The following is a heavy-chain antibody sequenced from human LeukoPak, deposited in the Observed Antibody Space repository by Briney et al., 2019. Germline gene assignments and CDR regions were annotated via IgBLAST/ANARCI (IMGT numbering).Heavy chain of an antibody. Sequence: SVKVSCKASGGTFSSYAISWVRQAPGQGLEWMGRIIPILGIANYAQKFQGRVTITADKSTSTAYMELSSLRSEDTAVYYCARVGSLAAAGYFDYWGQGTLVTVSS. J-gene: IGHJ4*02. CDR1: GGTFSSYA. V-gene: IGHV1-69*04. CDR3: ARVGSLAAAGYFDY. D-gene: IGHD6-13*01. CDR2: IIPILGIA.